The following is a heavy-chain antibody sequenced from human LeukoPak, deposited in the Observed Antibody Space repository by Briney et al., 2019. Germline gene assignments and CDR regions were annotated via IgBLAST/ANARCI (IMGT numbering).Heavy chain of an antibody. V-gene: IGHV1-2*02. D-gene: IGHD3-10*01. CDR1: GYTFTGYY. Sequence: ASVKVSCKASGYTFTGYYIHWVRQAPGQGLECVGWINPNSGGTNYAQRFQGRVTMTRDTSISTANMELSRLRSDDTAVYYCARDLRYYYGSGSYVGNYYYMDVWGKGTTVTVSS. CDR3: ARDLRYYYGSGSYVGNYYYMDV. CDR2: INPNSGGT. J-gene: IGHJ6*03.